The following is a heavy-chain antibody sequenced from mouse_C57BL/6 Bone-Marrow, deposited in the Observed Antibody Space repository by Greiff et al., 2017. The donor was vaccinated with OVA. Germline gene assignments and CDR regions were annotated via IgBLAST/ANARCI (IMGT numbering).Heavy chain of an antibody. V-gene: IGHV5-6*01. CDR1: GFTFSSYG. Sequence: EVKLMESGGDLVKPGGSLKLSCAASGFTFSSYGMSWVRQTPDKRLEWVATISSGGSYTYYPDSVKGRFTISRDNAKNTLYLQMSSLKSEDTAMYYGARPVFYYGSSPWCAYWGQGTLVTVSA. J-gene: IGHJ3*01. CDR3: ARPVFYYGSSPWCAY. CDR2: ISSGGSYT. D-gene: IGHD1-1*01.